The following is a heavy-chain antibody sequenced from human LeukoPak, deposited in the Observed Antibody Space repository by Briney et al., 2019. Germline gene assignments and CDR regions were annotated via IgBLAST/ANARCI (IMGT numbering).Heavy chain of an antibody. D-gene: IGHD6-25*01. CDR3: ARDGSGFYLYYYMDV. J-gene: IGHJ6*03. Sequence: GSLRLSCAASGFTFTDYSMTWVRQAPGKGLEWVSSISTVSTYKFYSDSVKGRFTISRDNAKNILYLQMSSLSAEDTAVYYCARDGSGFYLYYYMDVWGRGTPVTVSS. CDR1: GFTFTDYS. V-gene: IGHV3-21*01. CDR2: ISTVSTYK.